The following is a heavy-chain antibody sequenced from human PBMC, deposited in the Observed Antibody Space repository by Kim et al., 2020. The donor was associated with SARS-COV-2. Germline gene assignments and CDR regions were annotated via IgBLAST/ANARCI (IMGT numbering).Heavy chain of an antibody. V-gene: IGHV3-11*04. CDR1: GFTFSDYY. CDR2: ISSSGSTI. CDR3: ARDLIAAAGSTYYYGMDV. Sequence: GGSLRLSCAASGFTFSDYYMSWIRQAPGKGLEWVSYISSSGSTIYYADSVKGRFTISRDNAKNSLYLQMNSLRAEDTAVYYCARDLIAAAGSTYYYGMDVWGQGPTVTASS. J-gene: IGHJ6*02. D-gene: IGHD6-13*01.